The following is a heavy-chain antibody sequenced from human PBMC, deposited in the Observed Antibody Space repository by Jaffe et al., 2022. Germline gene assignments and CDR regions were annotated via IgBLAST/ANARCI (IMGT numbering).Heavy chain of an antibody. Sequence: QVQLVQSGAEVKKPGASVKVSCKASGYTFTSYYMHWVRQAPGQGLEWMGIINPSGGSTSYAQKFQGRVTMTRDTSTSTVYMELSSLRSEDTAVYYCARYPGRYYYGSGNSFGTAFDIWGQGTMVTVSS. D-gene: IGHD3-10*01. J-gene: IGHJ3*02. CDR1: GYTFTSYY. V-gene: IGHV1-46*01. CDR3: ARYPGRYYYGSGNSFGTAFDI. CDR2: INPSGGST.